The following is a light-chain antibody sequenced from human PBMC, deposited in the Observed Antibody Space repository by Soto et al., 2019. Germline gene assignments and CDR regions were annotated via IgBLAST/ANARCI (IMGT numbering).Light chain of an antibody. Sequence: QSALTKPPSASGSPGQSVTISCTGTSSDVGGYNYVSWYQQHPGKAPKLMIYEVSKRPSGVPDRFSGSKSGNTASLTVSGLQAEDEADYYCSSYAGSIFFGTGTKLTVL. V-gene: IGLV2-8*01. CDR3: SSYAGSIF. CDR2: EVS. J-gene: IGLJ1*01. CDR1: SSDVGGYNY.